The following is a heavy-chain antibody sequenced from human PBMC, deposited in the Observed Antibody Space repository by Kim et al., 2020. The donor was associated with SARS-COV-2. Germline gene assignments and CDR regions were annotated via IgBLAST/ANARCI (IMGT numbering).Heavy chain of an antibody. Sequence: SVKVSCKAPGLPSSTSAVQWVRQARGQRLEWVGWIVVGTGSVSQPQKFRERFKVTWDKSTSTSYLEVNSLRSEDTAVYYCAAIFNTDWQKDWYFGLWGPGTLVSVSS. V-gene: IGHV1-58*01. D-gene: IGHD3-9*01. CDR2: IVVGTGSV. CDR3: AAIFNTDWQKDWYFGL. J-gene: IGHJ2*01. CDR1: GLPSSTSA.